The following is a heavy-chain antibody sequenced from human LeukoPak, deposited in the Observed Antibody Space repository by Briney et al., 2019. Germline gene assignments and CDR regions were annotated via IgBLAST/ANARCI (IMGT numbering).Heavy chain of an antibody. CDR3: AKRESTLELAD. J-gene: IGHJ4*02. CDR2: ISGSGGST. D-gene: IGHD1-7*01. CDR1: GFTLSNYA. V-gene: IGHV3-23*01. Sequence: PGGSLRLSCAASGFTLSNYAMSWVRQAPGKGLEWVSGISGSGGSTYYADSMKGRFTISRDNSKNTVYLQMNSLRAEDTAVYYRAKRESTLELADWGQGTLVSVSS.